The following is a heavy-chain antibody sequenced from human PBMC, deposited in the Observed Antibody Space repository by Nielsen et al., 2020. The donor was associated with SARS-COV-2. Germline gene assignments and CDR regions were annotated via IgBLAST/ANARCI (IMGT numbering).Heavy chain of an antibody. J-gene: IGHJ4*02. D-gene: IGHD5-18*01. CDR2: ISSSSYI. V-gene: IGHV3-69-1*01. CDR3: ASPPLGLYSYGSIGLRGWYYFDY. Sequence: WIRQPPGKGLEWVSSISSSSYIYYADSVKGRFTISRDNAKNSLYLQMNSLRDEDTAVYYCASPPLGLYSYGSIGLRGWYYFDYWGQGTLVTVSS.